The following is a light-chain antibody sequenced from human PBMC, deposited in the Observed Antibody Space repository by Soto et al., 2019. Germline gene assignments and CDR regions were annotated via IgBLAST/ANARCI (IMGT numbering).Light chain of an antibody. CDR3: QHYSGYPLT. V-gene: IGKV1-5*03. CDR1: QSISRY. Sequence: DIQMTQSPSTLSASVGDRVTIACRASQSISRYLAWYQQQPGKAPKLLIYKASSLESGVPSRFSGSGSGTEFTLTISSLQADDFATYYCQHYSGYPLTFGGGTQVEIK. CDR2: KAS. J-gene: IGKJ4*01.